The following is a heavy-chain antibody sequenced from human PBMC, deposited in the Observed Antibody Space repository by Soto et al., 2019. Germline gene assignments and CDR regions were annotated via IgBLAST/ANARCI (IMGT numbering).Heavy chain of an antibody. CDR1: GFTFSDYW. J-gene: IGHJ6*02. D-gene: IGHD5-12*01. Sequence: EVPLVESGGGLVQPGGSLRLSCAASGFTFSDYWMTWVRRAPGTGLGWVANIRQDGSESSYVESVKGRFTVSRDNANKSLYLQMTSLRTDDTAVYYCARARRDGYTGYALDVWGQGTTVTVSS. CDR2: IRQDGSES. CDR3: ARARRDGYTGYALDV. V-gene: IGHV3-7*05.